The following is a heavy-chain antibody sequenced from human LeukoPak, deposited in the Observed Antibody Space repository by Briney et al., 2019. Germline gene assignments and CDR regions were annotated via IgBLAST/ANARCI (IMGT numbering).Heavy chain of an antibody. D-gene: IGHD5-18*01. V-gene: IGHV1-8*01. J-gene: IGHJ5*02. Sequence: ASVKVSCKASGYTFTSYDINWVRQATGQGLEWMGWMNPNSGNTGYAQKFQGRVTTTRNTSISTAYMELSSLRSEDTAVYYCARGPLWLRVRGLDWFDPWGQGTLVTVSS. CDR3: ARGPLWLRVRGLDWFDP. CDR1: GYTFTSYD. CDR2: MNPNSGNT.